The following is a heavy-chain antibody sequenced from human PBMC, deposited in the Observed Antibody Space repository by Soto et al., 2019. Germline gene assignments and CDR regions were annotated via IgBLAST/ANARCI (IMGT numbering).Heavy chain of an antibody. D-gene: IGHD4-17*01. J-gene: IGHJ6*03. V-gene: IGHV1-2*02. CDR1: GYTFTGYY. Sequence: ASVKVSCKASGYTFTGYYMHWVRQAPGQGLEWMGWINPNSGGTNYAQKLQGRVTMTTDTSTSTAYMELRSLRSDDTAVYYCARIPHDYGDYEYYYYYYMDVWGKGTTVTVSS. CDR3: ARIPHDYGDYEYYYYYYMDV. CDR2: INPNSGGT.